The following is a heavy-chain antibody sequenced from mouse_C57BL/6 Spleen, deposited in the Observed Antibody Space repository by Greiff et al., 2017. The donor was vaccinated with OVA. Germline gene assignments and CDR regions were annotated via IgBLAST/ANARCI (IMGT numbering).Heavy chain of an antibody. CDR2: IWGGGST. CDR3: AKNYSNYEGAMDY. D-gene: IGHD2-5*01. Sequence: VTPMESGPGPVAPSQSLSITRTVSGFPLTCYGVDWVRQPPGKGLEWLGGIWGGGSTNYNPALMSRLSISKDNSKSQVFLKRNSTQTDDTAMYYCAKNYSNYEGAMDYWGQGTSVTVSS. V-gene: IGHV2-9*01. J-gene: IGHJ4*01. CDR1: GFPLTCYG.